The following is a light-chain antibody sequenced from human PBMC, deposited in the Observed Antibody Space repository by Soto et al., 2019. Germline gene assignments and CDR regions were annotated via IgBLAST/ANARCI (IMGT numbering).Light chain of an antibody. J-gene: IGKJ1*01. CDR2: AAS. Sequence: PSSLSASTGDRVTITCRASQGISSYLAWYQQKPGKAPKLLIYAASTLQSGVPSRFSGSGSGTDFTLTISCLQSEDFATYYCQQYYSYPRTFGQGTKVDIK. CDR1: QGISSY. V-gene: IGKV1-8*01. CDR3: QQYYSYPRT.